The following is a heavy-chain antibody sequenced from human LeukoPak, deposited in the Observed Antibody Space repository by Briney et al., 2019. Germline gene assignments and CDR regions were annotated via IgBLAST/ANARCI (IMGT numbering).Heavy chain of an antibody. CDR2: IKSKTDGGTT. V-gene: IGHV3-15*01. D-gene: IGHD2-21*02. CDR1: GFTFSNAW. Sequence: GGSLRLSCAASGFTFSNAWMSWVRQAPGKGLEWVGRIKSKTDGGTTDYAAPVKGRFTISRDDSKNTLYLQMNSLKTEDTAVYYCTTSGVVVTAIIYYYYGMDVWGQGTTVTVSS. CDR3: TTSGVVVTAIIYYYYGMDV. J-gene: IGHJ6*02.